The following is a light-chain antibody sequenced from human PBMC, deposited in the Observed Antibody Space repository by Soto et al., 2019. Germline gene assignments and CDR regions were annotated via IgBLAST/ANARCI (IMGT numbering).Light chain of an antibody. CDR1: QGISSY. V-gene: IGKV1-9*01. Sequence: DIQLTQSPSFLSASVGDSVTITCRASQGISSYLAWYQQKPGKAPKLLIYAASTLQSGVPSRFSRSGSGTEFTLTISSLQPEDFATYYCQQLNSYPLTFGGGTKVDIK. J-gene: IGKJ4*01. CDR3: QQLNSYPLT. CDR2: AAS.